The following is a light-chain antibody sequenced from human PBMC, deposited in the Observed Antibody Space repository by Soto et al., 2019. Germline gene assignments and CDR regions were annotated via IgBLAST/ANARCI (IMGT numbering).Light chain of an antibody. CDR3: GAWDTSLSAGV. J-gene: IGLJ7*01. CDR1: SSNIESHS. CDR2: EDT. V-gene: IGLV1-51*02. Sequence: QSVLTQPPSVSAAPGQKVTISCSGTSSNIESHSVSWYQRLPGTAPKLLIYEDTVRPSGIPDRFSGSKSGTSATLGITGLQPGDEADYYCGAWDTSLSAGVFGGGTQLTV.